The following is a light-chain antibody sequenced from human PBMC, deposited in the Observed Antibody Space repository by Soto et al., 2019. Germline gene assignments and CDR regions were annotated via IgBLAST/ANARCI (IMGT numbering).Light chain of an antibody. V-gene: IGKV1-39*01. CDR2: AAS. J-gene: IGKJ5*01. CDR3: QQSYTTPRT. CDR1: QTITSY. Sequence: DIQMTQTPSSLSASVGDRINITCRASQTITSYLNWYQHEPGKAPKLLIFAASILHSGVPSRFSGSRSGTDFTLTISSLQPEDFATYYCQQSYTTPRTFGQGTRLEIK.